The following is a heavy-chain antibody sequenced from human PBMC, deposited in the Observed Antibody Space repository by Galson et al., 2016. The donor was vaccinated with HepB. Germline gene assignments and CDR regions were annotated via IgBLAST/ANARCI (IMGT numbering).Heavy chain of an antibody. D-gene: IGHD3-16*01. Sequence: SETLSLTCNVSGGSVSGPYYYWSWIRQPPGQGLEYIGHIFYNGHTTYNPSLKSRITISLDTSQNQFSLDLNSVTAADTALYYCAREFSHDNPAWGSYGMDVWGRGTTVTVSS. V-gene: IGHV4-61*01. J-gene: IGHJ6*02. CDR2: IFYNGHT. CDR3: AREFSHDNPAWGSYGMDV. CDR1: GGSVSGPYYY.